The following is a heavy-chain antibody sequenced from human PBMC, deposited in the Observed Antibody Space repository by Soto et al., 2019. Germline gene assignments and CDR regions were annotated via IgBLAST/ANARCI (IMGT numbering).Heavy chain of an antibody. J-gene: IGHJ4*02. V-gene: IGHV4-31*03. CDR3: ARERQKWDPIPTQYFDY. Sequence: QVQLQESGPGLVKPSQTLSLTCTVSGGSISSGGYYWSWIRQHPGKGLEWIGYIYYSGSTYYNPSLKSRVTISGDTSKNQFSLKLSSVTAADTAVYYCARERQKWDPIPTQYFDYWGQGTLVTVSS. D-gene: IGHD1-26*01. CDR2: IYYSGST. CDR1: GGSISSGGYY.